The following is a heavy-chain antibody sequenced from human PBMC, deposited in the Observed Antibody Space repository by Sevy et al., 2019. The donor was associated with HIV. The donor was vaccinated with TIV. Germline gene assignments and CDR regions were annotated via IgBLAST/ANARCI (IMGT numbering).Heavy chain of an antibody. V-gene: IGHV4-34*01. Sequence: SQTLSLTCAVYGGSFSGYYWSWIRQPPGKGLEWIGEINHSGSTNYNPSLKSRVTISVDTSKNQFSLKLSPVTAADTAVYYCARGASDYWGQGTLVTVSS. J-gene: IGHJ4*02. CDR3: ARGASDY. CDR2: INHSGST. CDR1: GGSFSGYY.